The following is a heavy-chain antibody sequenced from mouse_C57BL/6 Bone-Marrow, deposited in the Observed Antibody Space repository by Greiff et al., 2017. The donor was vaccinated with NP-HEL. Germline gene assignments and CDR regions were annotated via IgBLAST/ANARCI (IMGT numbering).Heavy chain of an antibody. J-gene: IGHJ3*01. CDR3: ARDAIYDSCDGWFAY. Sequence: QVQLKQPGAELVKPGASVKLSCKASGYTFTSYWMHWVKQRPGRGLEWIGRIDPNSGGTKYNEKFKSKATLTVDKPSSTAYMQLSSLTSEDTAIYYCARDAIYDSCDGWFAYWGQGTLVTVSA. D-gene: IGHD2-12*01. CDR2: IDPNSGGT. CDR1: GYTFTSYW. V-gene: IGHV1-72*01.